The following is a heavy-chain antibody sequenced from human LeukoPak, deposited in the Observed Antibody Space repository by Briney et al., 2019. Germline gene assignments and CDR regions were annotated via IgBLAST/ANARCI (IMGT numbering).Heavy chain of an antibody. J-gene: IGHJ4*02. CDR3: ARRYSSSWYSGY. CDR2: IYSGGST. Sequence: GGSLRLSCAASGFTVSSNYMSWVRQAPGKGLEWVSVIYSGGSTYYADSVKGRFTISRDNSKNTLYLQMNSLRAEDTAVYYCARRYSSSWYSGYWGQGTLVTVSS. D-gene: IGHD6-13*01. V-gene: IGHV3-53*01. CDR1: GFTVSSNY.